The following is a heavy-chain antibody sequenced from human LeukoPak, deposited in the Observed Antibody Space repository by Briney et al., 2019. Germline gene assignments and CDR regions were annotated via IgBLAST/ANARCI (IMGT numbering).Heavy chain of an antibody. J-gene: IGHJ4*02. V-gene: IGHV3-33*06. CDR1: GFTFSSYG. Sequence: GGSLRLSCAASGFTFSSYGMHWVRQAPGKGLEWVAVIWYDGSNKYYADSVKGRFTISRDNSKNTLYLQMNSLRAEDTAVYYCAKEALRYFDWLLIPSYFDYWGQGTLVTVSS. D-gene: IGHD3-9*01. CDR3: AKEALRYFDWLLIPSYFDY. CDR2: IWYDGSNK.